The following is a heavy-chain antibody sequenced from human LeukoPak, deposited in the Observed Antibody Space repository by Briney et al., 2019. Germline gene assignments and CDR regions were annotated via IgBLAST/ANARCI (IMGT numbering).Heavy chain of an antibody. CDR1: GYSFTSYW. J-gene: IGHJ4*02. D-gene: IGHD3-10*01. CDR2: IDPSDSYT. CDR3: ARQGGYYGSESSFDY. Sequence: GESLRISCKGSGYSFTSYWISWVRQMPGKGLEWMGRIDPSDSYTNYSPSFQGHVTISADKSISTAYLQWSSLKASDTAMYYCARQGGYYGSESSFDYWGQGTLVTVSS. V-gene: IGHV5-10-1*01.